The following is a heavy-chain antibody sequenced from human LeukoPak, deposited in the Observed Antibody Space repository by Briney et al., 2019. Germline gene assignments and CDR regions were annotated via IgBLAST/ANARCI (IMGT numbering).Heavy chain of an antibody. CDR1: GGSISSGDYS. J-gene: IGHJ6*02. D-gene: IGHD6-13*01. Sequence: PSETLSLTCTVSGGSISSGDYSWSWIRQPPGKGLEWIGYIYYSGSTYYNPSLKSRVTISVDTSKNQFSLKLSSVTAADTAVYYCARYIAAAGYYYYYYGMDVWGQGTTVTVSS. CDR3: ARYIAAAGYYYYYYGMDV. V-gene: IGHV4-30-4*01. CDR2: IYYSGST.